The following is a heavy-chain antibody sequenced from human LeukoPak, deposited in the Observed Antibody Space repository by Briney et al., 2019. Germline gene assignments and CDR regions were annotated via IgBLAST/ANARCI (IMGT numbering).Heavy chain of an antibody. D-gene: IGHD2/OR15-2a*01. CDR3: ARDSVIFRDAFDI. CDR2: IYYSGST. CDR1: GDSISGYY. J-gene: IGHJ3*02. Sequence: SETLSLTCTVSGDSISGYYWSWIRQPPGKGLEWIGYIYYSGSTNYNPSLKSRVTISVDTSKNQFSLKLSSVTAADTAVYYCARDSVIFRDAFDIWGQGTMVTVSS. V-gene: IGHV4-59*01.